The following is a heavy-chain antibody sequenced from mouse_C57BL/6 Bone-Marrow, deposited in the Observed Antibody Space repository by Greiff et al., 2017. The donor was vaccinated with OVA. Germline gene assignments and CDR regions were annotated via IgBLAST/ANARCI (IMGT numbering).Heavy chain of an antibody. CDR1: GYAFSSSW. J-gene: IGHJ4*01. V-gene: IGHV1-82*01. D-gene: IGHD1-1*01. Sequence: VNLVESGPELVKPGASVKISCKASGYAFSSSWMNWVKQRPGKGLEWIGRIYPGDGDTNYNGKFKGKATLTADKSSSTAYMQLSSLTSEDSAVYFCARKDYGRDMDYWGQGTSVTVSS. CDR3: ARKDYGRDMDY. CDR2: IYPGDGDT.